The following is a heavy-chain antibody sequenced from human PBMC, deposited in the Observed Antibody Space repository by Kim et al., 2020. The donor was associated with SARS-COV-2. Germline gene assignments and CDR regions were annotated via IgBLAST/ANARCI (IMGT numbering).Heavy chain of an antibody. CDR3: ARYDGTTHGMDV. Sequence: SETLSLTCTVSGGSISSYYWSWIRQPPGKGLEWIGYIYYSGSTNYNPSLKSRVTISVDTSKNQFSLKLSSVTAADTAVYYCARYDGTTHGMDVWGQGTTVTVSS. V-gene: IGHV4-59*13. J-gene: IGHJ6*02. CDR2: IYYSGST. CDR1: GGSISSYY. D-gene: IGHD1-1*01.